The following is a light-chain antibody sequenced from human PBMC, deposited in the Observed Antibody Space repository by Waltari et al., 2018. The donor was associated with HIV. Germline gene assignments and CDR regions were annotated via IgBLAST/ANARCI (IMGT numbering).Light chain of an antibody. V-gene: IGKV1-33*01. Sequence: DILMTQSPPSLSASVGGNVSITCRASQDIGNHLSWYRQKSGRAPELLMYGASFLESGGPSKFSGRGSGTTFIFTIKSLQPEDSATYYCQQFTSLPITFGPGTTVDIK. J-gene: IGKJ3*01. CDR3: QQFTSLPIT. CDR2: GAS. CDR1: QDIGNH.